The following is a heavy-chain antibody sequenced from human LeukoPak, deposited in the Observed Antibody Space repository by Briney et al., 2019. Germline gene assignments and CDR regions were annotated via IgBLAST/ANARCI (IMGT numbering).Heavy chain of an antibody. J-gene: IGHJ6*03. Sequence: SQTLSLTCTVSSGSISTGGFYWTWIRHPPGKGLEWIGYVYYSGTTSYNPSLKSRVTMSVDTSKNQFSLKLSSVTAADTAVYYCAQDSYYYYMDVWGKGTTVTVSS. CDR3: AQDSYYYYMDV. CDR1: SGSISTGGFY. V-gene: IGHV4-30-4*08. D-gene: IGHD4-11*01. CDR2: VYYSGTT.